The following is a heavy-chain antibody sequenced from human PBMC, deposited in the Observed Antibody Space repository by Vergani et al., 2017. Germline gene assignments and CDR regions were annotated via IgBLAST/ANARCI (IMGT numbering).Heavy chain of an antibody. Sequence: EVHLVESGGELVQPGRPLRLSCTASGFTFGDDAISWFRQAPGKGPEWVAFIRTKSQGETTEYAASVKGRFFISRNDSKGVAYLQMNSLRTEDTAVYFCTRDRNYDIWTGSTNHFGHWGPGTLVTVSS. CDR2: IRTKSQGETT. V-gene: IGHV3-49*03. J-gene: IGHJ4*02. CDR3: TRDRNYDIWTGSTNHFGH. CDR1: GFTFGDDA. D-gene: IGHD3-9*01.